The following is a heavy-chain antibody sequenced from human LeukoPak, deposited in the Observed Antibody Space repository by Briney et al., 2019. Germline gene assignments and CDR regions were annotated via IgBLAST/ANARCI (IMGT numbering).Heavy chain of an antibody. Sequence: GASVKVSCKASGYTFTSYGISWVRQAPGQGLEWMGGIIPIFGTANYAQKFQGRVTITTDESTSTAYMELSSLRSEDTAVYYCARELLSGYPFSWFDPWGQGTLVTVSS. CDR1: GYTFTSYG. CDR3: ARELLSGYPFSWFDP. CDR2: IIPIFGTA. D-gene: IGHD3-22*01. J-gene: IGHJ5*02. V-gene: IGHV1-69*05.